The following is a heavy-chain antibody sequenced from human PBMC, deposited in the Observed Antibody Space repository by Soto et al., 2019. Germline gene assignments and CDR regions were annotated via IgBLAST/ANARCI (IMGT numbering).Heavy chain of an antibody. Sequence: PSETLSLTCTVSGGTIISYYWSWIRQPPGKGLEWIGYISHTGITNYNSSLKSRVTMSVDTSKNQFSLRVSSLTAADTAVYYCARKEYYFDYWGQGILVTVSS. J-gene: IGHJ4*02. CDR2: ISHTGIT. D-gene: IGHD3-10*01. CDR3: ARKEYYFDY. CDR1: GGTIISYY. V-gene: IGHV4-59*01.